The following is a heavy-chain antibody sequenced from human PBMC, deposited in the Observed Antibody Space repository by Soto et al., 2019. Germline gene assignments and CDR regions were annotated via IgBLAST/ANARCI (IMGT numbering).Heavy chain of an antibody. Sequence: ASVKVSCKASGYTFTSYYMHWVRQAPGQGLEWMGIINPSGGSTSYAQKFQGRVTMTRDTSTSTVYLQWSSLKASDTAMYYCARLMWFGEWTDFLNYYYYYMDVWGKGTTVTVSS. CDR2: INPSGGST. D-gene: IGHD3-10*01. V-gene: IGHV1-46*01. J-gene: IGHJ6*03. CDR1: GYTFTSYY. CDR3: ARLMWFGEWTDFLNYYYYYMDV.